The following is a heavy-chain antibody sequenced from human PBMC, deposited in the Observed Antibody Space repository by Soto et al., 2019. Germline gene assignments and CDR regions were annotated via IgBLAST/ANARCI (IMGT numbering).Heavy chain of an antibody. J-gene: IGHJ4*02. CDR3: ARHGYYYDSTGYYYFV. CDR1: GGSISSTNHY. CDR2: IYYSGLT. D-gene: IGHD3-22*01. Sequence: SETLSLTCTVSGGSISSTNHYWGWIRQPPXKGLEWVGDIYYSGLTRYNPSLKSRVTMSVDTSENQFSLKLSTVTAADTAIYYCARHGYYYDSTGYYYFVWGQGTLVTVSS. V-gene: IGHV4-39*01.